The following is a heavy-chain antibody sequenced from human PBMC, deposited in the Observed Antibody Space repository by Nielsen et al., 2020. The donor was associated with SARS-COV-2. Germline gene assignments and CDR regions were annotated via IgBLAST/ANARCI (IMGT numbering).Heavy chain of an antibody. CDR3: ARGVELRFLEWLLSPDDYFDY. Sequence: ASVKVSCKASGYTFTSYYVHWVRQAPGQGLEWMGIINPSGGSTSYAQKFQGRVTMTRDTSTSTVYMELSSLRSDDTAVYYCARGVELRFLEWLLSPDDYFDYWGQGTLVTVSS. V-gene: IGHV1-46*01. CDR1: GYTFTSYY. J-gene: IGHJ4*02. D-gene: IGHD3-3*01. CDR2: INPSGGST.